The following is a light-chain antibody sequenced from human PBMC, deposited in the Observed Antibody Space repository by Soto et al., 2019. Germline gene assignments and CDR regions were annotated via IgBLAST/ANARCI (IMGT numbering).Light chain of an antibody. Sequence: EIVLTQSPATLSLSPGERATLSCRASQSVSSYLAWYQQKPGQAPRLLIYDASNRATGIPARFSGSGSGTEITLTISSLEPEDFAVYYCQQRSNWPTFGGGTKVEIK. CDR2: DAS. CDR3: QQRSNWPT. V-gene: IGKV3-11*01. J-gene: IGKJ4*01. CDR1: QSVSSY.